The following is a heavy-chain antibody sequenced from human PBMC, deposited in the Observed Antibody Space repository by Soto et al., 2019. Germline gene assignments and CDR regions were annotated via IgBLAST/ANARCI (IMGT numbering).Heavy chain of an antibody. V-gene: IGHV3-30-3*01. D-gene: IGHD3-22*01. CDR1: GFTFSSYA. CDR2: ISYDGSNK. CDR3: ASYYYDSSGYYPPSYYYYGMDV. Sequence: GGSLRLSCAASGFTFSSYAMHWVRQAPGKGLEWVAVISYDGSNKYYADSVKGRFTISRDNSKNTLYLQMNSLRAEDTAVYYCASYYYDSSGYYPPSYYYYGMDVWGQGTTVTVSS. J-gene: IGHJ6*02.